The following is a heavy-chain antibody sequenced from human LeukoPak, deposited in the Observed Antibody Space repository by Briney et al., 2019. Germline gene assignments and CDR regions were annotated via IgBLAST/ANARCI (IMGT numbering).Heavy chain of an antibody. J-gene: IGHJ4*02. CDR3: ARHSKWGDSSSPYRPFDH. D-gene: IGHD6-13*01. CDR2: IYYSGST. V-gene: IGHV4-59*08. CDR1: GGSISRYY. Sequence: SETLSLTCTVSGGSISRYYWSWIRQPPGTGLEWIGYIYYSGSTNYNPSLTSRVTISLATSKHTSSLNLSSSTAADTAVYYCARHSKWGDSSSPYRPFDHWGQGTLVTVSS.